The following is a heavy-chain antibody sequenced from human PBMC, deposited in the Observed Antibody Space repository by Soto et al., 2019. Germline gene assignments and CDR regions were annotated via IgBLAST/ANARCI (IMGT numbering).Heavy chain of an antibody. V-gene: IGHV3-23*03. J-gene: IGHJ6*02. CDR2: ILYTEGTT. CDR1: GFTFRSYA. Sequence: EAQLLESGGGLVQPGGSLRLSCAASGFTFRSYAMNWVRQAPGKGLEWGSILYTEGTTYYADSVKGRFTISRDSSKNTLFLQMDSLRAEDTAVYYCVRPRPSGENYGMDVWGQGTTVTVSS. CDR3: VRPRPSGENYGMDV. D-gene: IGHD3-16*01.